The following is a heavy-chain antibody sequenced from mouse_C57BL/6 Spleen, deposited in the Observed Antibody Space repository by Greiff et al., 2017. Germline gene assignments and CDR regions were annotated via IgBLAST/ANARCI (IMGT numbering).Heavy chain of an antibody. J-gene: IGHJ1*03. V-gene: IGHV1-53*01. D-gene: IGHD1-1*01. CDR2: INPSNGGT. CDR1: GYTFTSYW. Sequence: QVQLQQPGTELVKPGASVKLSCKASGYTFTSYWMHWVKQRPGQGLEWIGNINPSNGGTNYNEKFKSKATLTVDKSSSTAYMQLSSLTSEDSAVYYCARSRGSSPYWYFDVWGTGTTVTVSS. CDR3: ARSRGSSPYWYFDV.